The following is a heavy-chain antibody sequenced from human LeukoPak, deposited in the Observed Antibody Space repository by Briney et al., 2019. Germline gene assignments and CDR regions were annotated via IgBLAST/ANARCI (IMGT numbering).Heavy chain of an antibody. V-gene: IGHV3-21*01. CDR1: GFTFSSYA. CDR2: ISSSSSYI. D-gene: IGHD6-13*01. Sequence: GGSLRLSCAASGFTFSSYAMSWVRQAPGKGLEWVSSISSSSSYIYYADSVKGRFTISRDNAKNSLYLQMNSLRAEDTAVYYCARESELVRGAFDIWGQGTMVTVSS. J-gene: IGHJ3*02. CDR3: ARESELVRGAFDI.